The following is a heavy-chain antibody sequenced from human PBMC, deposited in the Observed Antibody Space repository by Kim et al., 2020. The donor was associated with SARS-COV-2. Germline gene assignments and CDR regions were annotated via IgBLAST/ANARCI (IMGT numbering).Heavy chain of an antibody. CDR1: GFTFSSYS. CDR2: ISSSSSTI. J-gene: IGHJ4*02. Sequence: GGSLRLSCAASGFTFSSYSMNWVRQAPGKGLEWVSYISSSSSTIYYADSVKGRFTISRDNAKNSLYLQMNSLRDEDTAVYYCASALLRYFDWLYGFDYWGQGTLVTVSS. CDR3: ASALLRYFDWLYGFDY. V-gene: IGHV3-48*02. D-gene: IGHD3-9*01.